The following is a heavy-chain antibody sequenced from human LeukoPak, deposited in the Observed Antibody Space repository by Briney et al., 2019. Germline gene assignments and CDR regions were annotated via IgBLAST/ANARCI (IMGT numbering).Heavy chain of an antibody. J-gene: IGHJ4*02. V-gene: IGHV1-69*13. CDR3: ARSWDTAMVSYFDY. Sequence: SVKVSCKASGGTFSSYAISWVRQAPGQGLEWMGGIIPIFGTANYAQKFQGRVTITADESTSTAYMELSSLGSEDTAVYYCARSWDTAMVSYFDYWGQGTLVTVSS. CDR1: GGTFSSYA. D-gene: IGHD5-18*01. CDR2: IIPIFGTA.